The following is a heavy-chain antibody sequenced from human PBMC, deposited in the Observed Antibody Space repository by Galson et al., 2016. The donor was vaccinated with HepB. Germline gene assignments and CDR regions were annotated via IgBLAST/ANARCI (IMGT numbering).Heavy chain of an antibody. D-gene: IGHD6-6*01. Sequence: SVKVSCKASGGTFSSYAISWVRQAPGQGLEWMGWISPYSGNTNYAQKFQGRVTMSTDTSTSTAYMELRSLRSDDTAVYYCAKKEGVAARNHYYSYHGMDVWGRGTTVTVSS. J-gene: IGHJ6*02. CDR1: GGTFSSYA. V-gene: IGHV1-18*01. CDR2: ISPYSGNT. CDR3: AKKEGVAARNHYYSYHGMDV.